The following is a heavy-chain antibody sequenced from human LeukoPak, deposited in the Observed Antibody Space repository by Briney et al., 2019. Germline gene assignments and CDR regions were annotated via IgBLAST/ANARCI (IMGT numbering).Heavy chain of an antibody. CDR2: IYYSGST. D-gene: IGHD6-13*01. V-gene: IGHV4-59*12. CDR1: GGSISSYY. Sequence: SETLSLTSTVSGGSISSYYWSWIRQPPGKGLEWIGYIYYSGSTNYNPSLKSRVTISVDTSKNQFSLKLSSVTAADTAVYYCARDAPGICPDYCGQGILVIVSS. J-gene: IGHJ4*02. CDR3: ARDAPGICPDY.